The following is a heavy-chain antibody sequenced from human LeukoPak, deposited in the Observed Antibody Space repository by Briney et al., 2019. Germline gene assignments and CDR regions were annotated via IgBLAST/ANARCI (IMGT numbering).Heavy chain of an antibody. CDR1: GFSFMNAW. Sequence: GGSLRLSCAASGFSFMNAWMIWVRQAPGKGLEWVGRFKSNADGGTPDYAAPARGRFTISRDDSKNTLYLQMNSLKTEDTAVYYCTTFYHEYSPYWGRGTLVTVSS. CDR3: TTFYHEYSPY. V-gene: IGHV3-15*01. D-gene: IGHD2/OR15-2a*01. J-gene: IGHJ4*02. CDR2: FKSNADGGTP.